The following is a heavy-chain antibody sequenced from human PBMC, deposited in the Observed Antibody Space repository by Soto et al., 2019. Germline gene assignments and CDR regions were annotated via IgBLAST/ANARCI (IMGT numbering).Heavy chain of an antibody. CDR3: ARVERERYSSEMGY. Sequence: PGGSLRLSCAASGFTFSSYSMNWVRQAPGKGLEWVSYISSSSSTIYYADSVKGRFTISRDNAKNSLYLQMNSLRDEDTAVYYCARVERERYSSEMGYWGQGTLVTVSS. J-gene: IGHJ4*02. D-gene: IGHD6-25*01. CDR2: ISSSSSTI. V-gene: IGHV3-48*02. CDR1: GFTFSSYS.